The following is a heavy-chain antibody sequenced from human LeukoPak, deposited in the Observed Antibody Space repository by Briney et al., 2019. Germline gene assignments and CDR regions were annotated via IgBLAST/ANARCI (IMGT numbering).Heavy chain of an antibody. CDR2: ISSSSSYI. V-gene: IGHV3-21*01. Sequence: GGSLRLSCAASGFTFSSYSMNWVRQAPGKGLEWVSSISSSSSYIYYADSVKGRFTISRDNAKNSLYLQMNSLRAEDTAVYHCARWEWELPPFDYWGQGTLVTVSS. CDR3: ARWEWELPPFDY. CDR1: GFTFSSYS. J-gene: IGHJ4*02. D-gene: IGHD1-26*01.